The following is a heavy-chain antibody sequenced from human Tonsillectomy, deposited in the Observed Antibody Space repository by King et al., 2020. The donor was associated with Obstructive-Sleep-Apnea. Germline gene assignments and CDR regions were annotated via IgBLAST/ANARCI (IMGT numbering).Heavy chain of an antibody. Sequence: VQLVESGGGLVKPGGSLRLSCAASGFTFSDYYMSWIRQAPGKGLEWVSYISSSSSYTNYADSVKGRFTISRDNAKNSLYLQMNSLRAEDTAVYYCARVRYYDSSTNWFDPWGQGTLVTVSS. CDR3: ARVRYYDSSTNWFDP. J-gene: IGHJ5*02. V-gene: IGHV3-11*06. D-gene: IGHD3-22*01. CDR2: ISSSSSYT. CDR1: GFTFSDYY.